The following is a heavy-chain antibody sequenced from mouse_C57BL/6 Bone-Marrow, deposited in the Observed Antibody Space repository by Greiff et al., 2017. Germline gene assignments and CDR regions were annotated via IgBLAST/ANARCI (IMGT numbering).Heavy chain of an antibody. V-gene: IGHV1-26*01. Sequence: EVQLQQSGPELVKPGASVKISCKASGYTFTDYYMNWVKQSHGKSLEWIGDINPNNGGTSYNQKFKGKATLTVDKSSSTAYMELRSLTSEDSAVYYCARRGYGSPAWFAYWGQGTLVTVSA. J-gene: IGHJ3*01. D-gene: IGHD1-1*01. CDR3: ARRGYGSPAWFAY. CDR2: INPNNGGT. CDR1: GYTFTDYY.